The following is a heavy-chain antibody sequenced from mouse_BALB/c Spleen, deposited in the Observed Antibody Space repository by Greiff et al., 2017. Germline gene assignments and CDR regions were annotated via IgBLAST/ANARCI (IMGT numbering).Heavy chain of an antibody. CDR3: TRFMITTGYFDY. CDR1: GYSFTSYW. J-gene: IGHJ2*01. V-gene: IGHV1-5*01. Sequence: VQLQQSGTVLARPGASVKMSCKASGYSFTSYWMHWVKQRPGQGLEWIGAIYPGNSDTSYNQKFKGKAKLTAVTSASTAYMELSSLTNEDSAVYYCTRFMITTGYFDYWGQGTTLTVSS. CDR2: IYPGNSDT. D-gene: IGHD2-4*01.